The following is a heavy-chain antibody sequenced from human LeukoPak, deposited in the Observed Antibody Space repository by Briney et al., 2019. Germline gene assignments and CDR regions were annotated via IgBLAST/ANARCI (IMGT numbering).Heavy chain of an antibody. D-gene: IGHD5-18*01. CDR1: GYTFTSYY. V-gene: IGHV1-46*03. Sequence: ASVKVSFKASGYTFTSYYMHWVRQAPGQGLEWMGIINPSGGSTSYAQKFQGRVTMTRDTSTSTVYMELSSLRSEDTAVYYCARDGYSYGYAHFFDYWGQGTLVTVSS. CDR2: INPSGGST. CDR3: ARDGYSYGYAHFFDY. J-gene: IGHJ4*02.